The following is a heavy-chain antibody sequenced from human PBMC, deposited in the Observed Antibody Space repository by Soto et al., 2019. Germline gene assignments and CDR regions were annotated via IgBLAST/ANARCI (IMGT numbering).Heavy chain of an antibody. Sequence: PSETLSLNCTVSDGSISNFYWSWIRQPPGKGLEWIGYISSSGNTNYNPSLKSRVSISVDTSKNQFSLNLTSVTAADTAVYYCARAPMVLTRSYFDSWGQGTPVTVSS. V-gene: IGHV4-59*01. CDR2: ISSSGNT. J-gene: IGHJ4*02. CDR1: DGSISNFY. D-gene: IGHD3-22*01. CDR3: ARAPMVLTRSYFDS.